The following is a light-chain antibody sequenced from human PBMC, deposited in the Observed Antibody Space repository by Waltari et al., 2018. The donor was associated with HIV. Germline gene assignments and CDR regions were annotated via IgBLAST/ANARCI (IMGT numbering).Light chain of an antibody. CDR1: QSVTENY. J-gene: IGKJ2*01. CDR2: GAS. V-gene: IGKV3-20*01. Sequence: VLTQSPGTLSFAPGDTVTLSCRASQSVTENYLALYQHKPGQAPRLLIYGASSRAAAIPDKFSGSGSGTDFTLTISRLEPADRAVYYCQQYGSLPRTFGQGTKLEIK. CDR3: QQYGSLPRT.